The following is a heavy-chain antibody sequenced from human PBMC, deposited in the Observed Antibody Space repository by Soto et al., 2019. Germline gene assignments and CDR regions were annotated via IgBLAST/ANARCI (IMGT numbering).Heavy chain of an antibody. CDR1: GFTFSSYS. D-gene: IGHD2-15*01. V-gene: IGHV3-48*01. Sequence: GGSLRLSCAASGFTFSSYSMNWVRQAPGKGLEWVSYISSSSSTIYYADSVKGRFTISRDNAKNSLYLQMNSLRAEDTAVYYCARDQFEYCSGGSCYGSSDAFDIWGQGTMVTVSS. CDR2: ISSSSSTI. J-gene: IGHJ3*02. CDR3: ARDQFEYCSGGSCYGSSDAFDI.